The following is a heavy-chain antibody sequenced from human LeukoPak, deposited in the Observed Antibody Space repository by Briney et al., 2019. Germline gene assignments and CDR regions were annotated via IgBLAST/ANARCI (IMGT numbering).Heavy chain of an antibody. CDR2: IKQDGSEK. V-gene: IGHV3-7*01. J-gene: IGHJ4*02. Sequence: GGSLRLSCAASGFTFSSYWMSWVRQAPGKGLECVANIKQDGSEKYYVDSVRGRFTLSRDNAKNSLYLQMNSLRVEDTAVYYCATSAARAIESWGQGTLVAVSS. D-gene: IGHD6-25*01. CDR1: GFTFSSYW. CDR3: ATSAARAIES.